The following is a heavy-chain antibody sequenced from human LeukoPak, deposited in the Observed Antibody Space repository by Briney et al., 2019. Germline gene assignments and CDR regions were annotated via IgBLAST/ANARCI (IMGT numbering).Heavy chain of an antibody. Sequence: GGSLRLACAASGFTVTSYGTSWVRQAPGKGMGWVAYISSSGSTITYTDYVKGRFTSSRYNAKISLYLQMNSQRAEDTAVYYCAREMATRDWGQGTLVTVSS. CDR2: ISSSGSTI. V-gene: IGHV3-48*03. D-gene: IGHD5-24*01. CDR1: GFTVTSYG. CDR3: AREMATRD. J-gene: IGHJ4*02.